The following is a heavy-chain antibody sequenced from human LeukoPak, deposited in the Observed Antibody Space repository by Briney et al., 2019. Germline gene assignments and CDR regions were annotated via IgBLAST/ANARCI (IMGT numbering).Heavy chain of an antibody. D-gene: IGHD6-13*01. Sequence: AGGSLRLSCAASGFTFRDYYMSWIRQAPGKGLEWVSYISNSGSTIYYADSVKGRFTISRDNAKNSLYLQMNSLRAEDTAVYYCARLIAAAGTFGGGLLGFDYWGQGTLVTVSS. CDR2: ISNSGSTI. J-gene: IGHJ4*02. V-gene: IGHV3-11*01. CDR3: ARLIAAAGTFGGGLLGFDY. CDR1: GFTFRDYY.